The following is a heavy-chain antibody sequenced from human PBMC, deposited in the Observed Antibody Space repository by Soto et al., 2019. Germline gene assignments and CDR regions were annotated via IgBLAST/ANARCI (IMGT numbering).Heavy chain of an antibody. V-gene: IGHV3-7*01. CDR3: ARGGCSGGSCYSSIAVAGAYYFDY. Sequence: GGSLRLSCAASGFTFSSYWMSWVRQAPGKGLEWVANIKQDGSEKYYVDSVKGRFTISRDNAKNSLYLQMNSLRAEDTAVYYCARGGCSGGSCYSSIAVAGAYYFDYWGQGTLVTVSS. J-gene: IGHJ4*02. CDR2: IKQDGSEK. D-gene: IGHD2-15*01. CDR1: GFTFSSYW.